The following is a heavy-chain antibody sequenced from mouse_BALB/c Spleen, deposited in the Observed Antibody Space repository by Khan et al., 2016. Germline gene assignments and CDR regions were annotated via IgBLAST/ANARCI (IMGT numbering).Heavy chain of an antibody. CDR2: IDPANGNT. D-gene: IGHD2-4*01. CDR1: GFNIKDTY. Sequence: VQLQQPGAELVKPGASVKLSCTASGFNIKDTYMHWVKQRPEQGLEWIGRIDPANGNTKYDPKFQGKATITADTSSNTAYLPLSSLTSEDPAVYYCARSPYDYDVGFAYWGQVTLVTVSA. V-gene: IGHV14-3*02. CDR3: ARSPYDYDVGFAY. J-gene: IGHJ3*01.